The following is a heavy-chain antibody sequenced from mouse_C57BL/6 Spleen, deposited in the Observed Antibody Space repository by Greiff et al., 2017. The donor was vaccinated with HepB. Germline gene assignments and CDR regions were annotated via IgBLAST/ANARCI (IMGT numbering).Heavy chain of an antibody. CDR1: GFTFSSYA. Sequence: DVQLVESGGGLVKPGGSLKLSCAASGFTFSSYAMSWVRQTPEKRLEWVATISDGGSYTYYPDNVKGRFTISRDNAKNNLYLQMSHLKSEDTAMYYCATFTTVVATRAYWGQGTLLTVSA. J-gene: IGHJ3*01. CDR3: ATFTTVVATRAY. V-gene: IGHV5-4*01. D-gene: IGHD1-1*01. CDR2: ISDGGSYT.